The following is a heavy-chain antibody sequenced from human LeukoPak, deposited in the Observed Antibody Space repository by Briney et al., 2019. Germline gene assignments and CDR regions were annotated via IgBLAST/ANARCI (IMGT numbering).Heavy chain of an antibody. CDR3: ARGGGLDV. Sequence: GSLRLSCAASGFTFSTYWMSWVRQAPGKGLEWVASINHNGNVNYYMDSVKGRFTISRDNAKNSLYLQMSNLRAEDTAVYFCARGGGLDVWGQGATVTVSS. J-gene: IGHJ6*02. CDR2: INHNGNVN. V-gene: IGHV3-7*03. CDR1: GFTFSTYW. D-gene: IGHD3-16*01.